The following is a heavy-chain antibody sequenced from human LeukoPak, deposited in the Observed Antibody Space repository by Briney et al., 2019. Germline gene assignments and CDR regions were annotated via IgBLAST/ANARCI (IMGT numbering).Heavy chain of an antibody. J-gene: IGHJ6*02. V-gene: IGHV3-33*01. CDR2: IGFDGKNE. D-gene: IGHD2-8*01. Sequence: PGGSLRLSCAASGFTFSGYGMHWVRLAPGKGLKWVADIGFDGKNEHFAASVKGRFTISRDNSKKTMYLQINSLRAEDTAVYYCARDRHCVNGLCHNSPGMDVWGRGTTVTVSS. CDR1: GFTFSGYG. CDR3: ARDRHCVNGLCHNSPGMDV.